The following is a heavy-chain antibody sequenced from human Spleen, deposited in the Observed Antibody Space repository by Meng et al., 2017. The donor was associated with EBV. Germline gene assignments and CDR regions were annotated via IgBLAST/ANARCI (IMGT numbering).Heavy chain of an antibody. CDR2: ISPYNGNT. CDR3: ARDVYSGYDRLGY. CDR1: GYTFNNFG. Sequence: HVPLVRSGVEGGKPGASWKCSCKAFGYTFNNFGISWVRQAPAQGLEWMGWISPYNGNTVYAQKLQGRVSMTTDTSTNTAYMELSSKSCDDTAVYYCARDVYSGYDRLGYWGQGTLVTVSS. J-gene: IGHJ4*02. V-gene: IGHV1-18*01. D-gene: IGHD5-12*01.